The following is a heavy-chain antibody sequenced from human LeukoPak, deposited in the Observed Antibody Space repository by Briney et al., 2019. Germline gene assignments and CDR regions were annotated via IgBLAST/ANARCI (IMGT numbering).Heavy chain of an antibody. CDR1: GFTLSSYD. Sequence: GGALRLSCAASGFTLSSYDMSWVPQAPAKGLEWVSALSCSGGSTYYADSLRGGFTISRDNSKSALYLQMNSLRAEDTAVYYCAKDAQYYYDSSGYGNFDYWGQGTLVSVPS. J-gene: IGHJ4*02. D-gene: IGHD3-22*01. CDR3: AKDAQYYYDSSGYGNFDY. V-gene: IGHV3-23*01. CDR2: LSCSGGST.